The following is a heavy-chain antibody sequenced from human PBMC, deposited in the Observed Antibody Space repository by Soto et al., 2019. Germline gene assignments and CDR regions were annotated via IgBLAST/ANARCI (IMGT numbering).Heavy chain of an antibody. D-gene: IGHD5-12*01. Sequence: ASVKVSCKAAGYTVTTSRISWLRQAPGQGLERMGWLSTYNGDTNYAQTFQGRVTMTTDTSTSTVHMEVRSLRSDDTAVYYCARDSPPWSGYDDTVNWLDAWG. CDR1: GYTVTTSR. CDR3: ARDSPPWSGYDDTVNWLDA. J-gene: IGHJ5*01. CDR2: LSTYNGDT. V-gene: IGHV1-18*01.